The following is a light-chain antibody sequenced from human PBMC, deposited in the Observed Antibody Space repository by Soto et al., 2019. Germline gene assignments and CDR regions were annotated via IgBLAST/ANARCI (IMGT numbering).Light chain of an antibody. CDR3: LQDFNCPWT. CDR1: QGVRND. J-gene: IGKJ1*01. Sequence: AIQMTQSPASLSASVGDRVTISCRASQGVRNDLGWYQQKPGKAPKLLIYGAFNRHSGIPSRFSGSGSGTDFTLTISSLQPEDFASYYCLQDFNCPWTFGQGTKVDIK. CDR2: GAF. V-gene: IGKV1-6*01.